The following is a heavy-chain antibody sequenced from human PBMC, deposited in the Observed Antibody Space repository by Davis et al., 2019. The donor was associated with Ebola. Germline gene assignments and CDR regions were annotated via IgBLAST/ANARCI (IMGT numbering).Heavy chain of an antibody. CDR2: ISSSSSTI. J-gene: IGHJ4*02. Sequence: GGSLRLSCAASGFTFSSYSMNWVRQAPGKVMEWVSYISSSSSTIYYADSVKGRFTISRDNAKNSLYLQMNSLRDEDTAVYYCARDDTMVQGVPFDYWGQGTLVTVSS. CDR3: ARDDTMVQGVPFDY. D-gene: IGHD3-10*01. CDR1: GFTFSSYS. V-gene: IGHV3-48*02.